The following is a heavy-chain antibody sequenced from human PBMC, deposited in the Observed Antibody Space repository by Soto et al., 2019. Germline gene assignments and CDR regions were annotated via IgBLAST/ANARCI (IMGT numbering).Heavy chain of an antibody. Sequence: QLQLQESGPGLVKPSETLSLTCTVSGGSISSSSYYWGWIRQPPGKGLEWIGSIYYSGSTYYNPSLKSRVTISVDTSKNQFSLKLSSVTAADTAVYYCARQRTGLDYGDYYFDYWGQGTLVTVSS. CDR2: IYYSGST. CDR1: GGSISSSSYY. J-gene: IGHJ4*02. CDR3: ARQRTGLDYGDYYFDY. V-gene: IGHV4-39*01. D-gene: IGHD4-17*01.